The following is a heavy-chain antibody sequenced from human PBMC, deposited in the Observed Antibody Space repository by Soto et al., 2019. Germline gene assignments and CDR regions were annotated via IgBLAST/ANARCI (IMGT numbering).Heavy chain of an antibody. CDR1: GGTFSNSA. V-gene: IGHV1-69*12. CDR2: IIPLFRTP. D-gene: IGHD4-4*01. CDR3: ARDNDRLQLGGNYYYILDV. J-gene: IGHJ6*02. Sequence: QVQLVQSGAEMKEPGSSVKVSCKTSGGTFSNSAISWLRQAPGQGLEWMGGIIPLFRTPDYAQKFQGRVRIAADESTSTAYMELSSLRSEDTAVYYCARDNDRLQLGGNYYYILDVWGQGTTITVSS.